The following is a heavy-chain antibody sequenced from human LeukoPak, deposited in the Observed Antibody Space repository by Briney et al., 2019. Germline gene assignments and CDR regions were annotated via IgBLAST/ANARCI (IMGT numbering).Heavy chain of an antibody. V-gene: IGHV4-59*01. Sequence: PSETLSLTCTVSGVSISNYYWTWIRQPPGKGLEWIGYIYYSGSTKYNPSLESRVTMSVDTSKNQFSLKLMSVTAADTAVYYCARLGPGIVYSKYYYMDVWGKGTTVTISS. CDR3: ARLGPGIVYSKYYYMDV. D-gene: IGHD2-15*01. J-gene: IGHJ6*03. CDR1: GVSISNYY. CDR2: IYYSGST.